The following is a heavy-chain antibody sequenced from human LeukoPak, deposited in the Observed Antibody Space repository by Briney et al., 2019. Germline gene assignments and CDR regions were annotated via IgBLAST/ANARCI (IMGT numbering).Heavy chain of an antibody. V-gene: IGHV1-18*01. CDR3: AREAVTTRGLPFDP. CDR1: GYIFTSYG. D-gene: IGHD4-17*01. CDR2: ISVYNGNR. Sequence: GASVKVSCKASGYIFTSYGITWVRQAPGQGLEWMGWISVYNGNRNYAQKFQGRVTITADESTSTAYMELSSLRSEDTAVYYCAREAVTTRGLPFDPWGQGTLVTVSS. J-gene: IGHJ5*02.